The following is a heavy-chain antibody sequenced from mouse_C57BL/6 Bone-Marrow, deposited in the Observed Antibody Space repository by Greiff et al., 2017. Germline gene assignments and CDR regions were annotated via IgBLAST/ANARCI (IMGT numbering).Heavy chain of an antibody. D-gene: IGHD1-2*01. CDR1: GYTFTDYN. J-gene: IGHJ3*01. V-gene: IGHV1-18*01. CDR3: ARSVTTARSAWFAY. CDR2: INPNNGGT. Sequence: EVQVVESGPELVKPGASVKIPCKASGYTFTDYNMDWVKQSHGKSLEWIGDINPNNGGTIYNQKFKGKATLTVDKSSSTAYMELRSLTSEDTAVYYWARSVTTARSAWFAYWGQGTLVTVSA.